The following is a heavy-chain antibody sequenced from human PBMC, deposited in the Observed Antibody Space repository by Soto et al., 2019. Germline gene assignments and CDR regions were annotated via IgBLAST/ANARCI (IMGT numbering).Heavy chain of an antibody. Sequence: GGSLRLSCAASGFTFSSYWMSWVRQAPGKGLEWVANIKQDGSEKYYVDSVKGRFTISRDNAKNSLYLQMNSLRAEDTAVYYCAREEEGIAAPFDYWGQGTLVTVSS. CDR2: IKQDGSEK. D-gene: IGHD6-13*01. CDR3: AREEEGIAAPFDY. J-gene: IGHJ4*02. V-gene: IGHV3-7*03. CDR1: GFTFSSYW.